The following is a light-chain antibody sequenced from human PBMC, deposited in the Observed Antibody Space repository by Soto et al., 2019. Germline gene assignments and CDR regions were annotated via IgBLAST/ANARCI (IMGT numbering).Light chain of an antibody. CDR2: AAS. V-gene: IGKV1-27*01. J-gene: IGKJ5*01. CDR1: QGISNY. Sequence: DIPMTQSPSSLSASVGDRVTITCRASQGISNYLAWYQQKPGKVPKLLIYAASTLQSGVPSRFSGSGSGTDFTLTISSLQPEDVATYYCQKYNSAPITFCQGTRLEIK. CDR3: QKYNSAPIT.